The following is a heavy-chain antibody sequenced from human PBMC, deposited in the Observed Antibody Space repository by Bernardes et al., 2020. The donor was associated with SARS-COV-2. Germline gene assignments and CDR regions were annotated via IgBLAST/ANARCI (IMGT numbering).Heavy chain of an antibody. J-gene: IGHJ6*02. CDR3: ARMTMVTSSMDV. CDR2: IWSDENYK. CDR1: AFTFSTYG. V-gene: IGHV3-33*01. D-gene: IGHD5-18*01. Sequence: GSLSLSCAASAFTFSTYGMHWVRQAPGKGLAWVAVIWSDENYKYYADSVKGRFTISRDNSKNTLYLQMHSLRAEDTAVYYCARMTMVTSSMDVWGQGTTVTVSS.